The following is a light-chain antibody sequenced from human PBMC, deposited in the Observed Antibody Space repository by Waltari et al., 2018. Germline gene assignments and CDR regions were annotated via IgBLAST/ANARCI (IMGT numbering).Light chain of an antibody. CDR2: DVV. Sequence: QSALTQPRSVSGSPGQSVTFSCTGTSNDVGGYNHVSWYQQSPGKAPTLVIYDVVNRPPGVPERFSGSKTGTTASLTISGLQADDEADYYCCSYAGSYTVLFGGGTKLTVL. J-gene: IGLJ2*01. V-gene: IGLV2-11*01. CDR1: SNDVGGYNH. CDR3: CSYAGSYTVL.